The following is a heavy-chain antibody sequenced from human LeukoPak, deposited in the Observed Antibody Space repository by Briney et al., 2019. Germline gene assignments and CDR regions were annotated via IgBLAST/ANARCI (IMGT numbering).Heavy chain of an antibody. J-gene: IGHJ4*02. CDR1: GYTFTTYD. CDR3: AKVAGSIDY. D-gene: IGHD6-19*01. CDR2: MNPNSGYT. Sequence: GASVKVSCKASGYTFTTYDINWVRQATGQGLEWMGWMNPNSGYTGYAQKFQGRVTITRDTSISTAYMELSSLRSEDTAVYYCAKVAGSIDYWGQGTLVTVSS. V-gene: IGHV1-8*03.